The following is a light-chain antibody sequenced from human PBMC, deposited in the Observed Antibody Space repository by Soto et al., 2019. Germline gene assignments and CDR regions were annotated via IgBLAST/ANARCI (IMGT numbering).Light chain of an antibody. V-gene: IGLV2-11*01. J-gene: IGLJ3*02. CDR2: DVS. CDR1: SMEFGGSNY. Sequence: QSALTQPSSVSGSPGQAFPISCTATSMEFGGSNYVSWYQQHPGKAPKLMIYDVSKRPPGVPDRFSGSKSGNTASLTISVLQAADEAYYYCCSYAGSYTWVFGGGTKLTVL. CDR3: CSYAGSYTWV.